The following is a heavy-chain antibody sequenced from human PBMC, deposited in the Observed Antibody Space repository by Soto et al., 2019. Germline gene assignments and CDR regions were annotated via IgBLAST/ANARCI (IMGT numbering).Heavy chain of an antibody. V-gene: IGHV3-33*01. CDR1: GFTFSSYG. J-gene: IGHJ4*02. CDR2: IWYDGSNK. CDR3: ARDLYNWNPSGHFDY. Sequence: VGSLRLSCAASGFTFSSYGMHWVRQAPGKGLEWVAVIWYDGSNKYYADSAKGRFTISRDNSKNTLYLQMNSLRAEDTAVYYCARDLYNWNPSGHFDYWGQGTLVTVSS. D-gene: IGHD1-20*01.